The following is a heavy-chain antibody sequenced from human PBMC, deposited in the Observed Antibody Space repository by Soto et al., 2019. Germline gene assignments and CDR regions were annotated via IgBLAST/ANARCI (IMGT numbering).Heavy chain of an antibody. Sequence: SETLSLTCTFSGGSISSYYWIWIRQPTGKGLEWIGYIYYSGSTNYNPSLKSRVTISVDTSKNQFSLKLSSVTAADTAVYYCAGSGYDILTGYYYYGMDVWGQGTTVTVSS. CDR2: IYYSGST. CDR3: AGSGYDILTGYYYYGMDV. J-gene: IGHJ6*02. V-gene: IGHV4-59*01. CDR1: GGSISSYY. D-gene: IGHD3-9*01.